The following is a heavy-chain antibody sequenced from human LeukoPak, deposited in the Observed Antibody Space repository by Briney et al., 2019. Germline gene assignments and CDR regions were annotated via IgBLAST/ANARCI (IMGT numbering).Heavy chain of an antibody. V-gene: IGHV3-30*03. D-gene: IGHD4-17*01. CDR1: GFTFSNYW. CDR2: ISYDGSKK. CDR3: ARDRLSTTVTIVYYFDD. J-gene: IGHJ4*02. Sequence: PGGSLRLSCAASGFTFSNYWMNWVRQAPGKGLEWVAVISYDGSKKNYADSVKGRFTISRDNSRNIVYLQMNSLRDEDTAVYYCARDRLSTTVTIVYYFDDWGQGTLVTVS.